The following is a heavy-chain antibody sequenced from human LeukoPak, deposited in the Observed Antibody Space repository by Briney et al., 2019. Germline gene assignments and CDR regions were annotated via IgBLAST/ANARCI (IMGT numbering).Heavy chain of an antibody. D-gene: IGHD3-10*01. CDR2: VYPDDSKT. V-gene: IGHV5-51*01. CDR1: GYSFNSYW. J-gene: IGHJ4*02. CDR3: ARWYVRGDPFGFDY. Sequence: GESLKISCKGSGYSFNSYWIGWVRQTPGKGLEWIGIVYPDDSKTRYSPSFQGQVTISADKSITTAYLQWSSLKASDTAIYYCARWYVRGDPFGFDYWGQGTLVTVSS.